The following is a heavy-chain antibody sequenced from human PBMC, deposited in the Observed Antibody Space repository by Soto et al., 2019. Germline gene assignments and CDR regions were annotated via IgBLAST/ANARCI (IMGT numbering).Heavy chain of an antibody. CDR2: IYYSGST. Sequence: QLQLQESGPGLVKPSETLSLTCTVSGGSISSSSYYWGWIRQPPGKGLEWIGSIYYSGSTYYNPSLKSRVTLSVDTSKNQFSLKLSSVTAADTAVYYCARQPPQLLYGMDVWGQGTTVTVSS. D-gene: IGHD2-2*01. J-gene: IGHJ6*02. CDR1: GGSISSSSYY. V-gene: IGHV4-39*01. CDR3: ARQPPQLLYGMDV.